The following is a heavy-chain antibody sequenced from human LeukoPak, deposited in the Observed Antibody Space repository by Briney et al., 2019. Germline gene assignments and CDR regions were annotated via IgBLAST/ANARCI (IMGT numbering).Heavy chain of an antibody. CDR1: GDSISGYY. Sequence: SETLSLTRPVSGDSISGYYWPWMRQPAGKGLDGVGRIYTSGSTNYNPSLHSRVTMSADTSKNQFSLKMISLTAADTAVYYCARARGGYGNNGYFDGWGQGTLVTVS. CDR3: ARARGGYGNNGYFDG. CDR2: IYTSGST. D-gene: IGHD1/OR15-1a*01. V-gene: IGHV4-4*07. J-gene: IGHJ4*02.